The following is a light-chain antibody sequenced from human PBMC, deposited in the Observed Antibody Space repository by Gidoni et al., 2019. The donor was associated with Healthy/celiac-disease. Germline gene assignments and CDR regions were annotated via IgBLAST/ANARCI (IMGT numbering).Light chain of an antibody. V-gene: IGKV3-20*01. CDR3: QQYSSSPLYT. CDR2: GAY. J-gene: IGKJ3*01. CDR1: QSVSSSY. Sequence: EIVLTQSPGTLSLSPVERATLSCRTSQSVSSSYLAWYQQTPGQAPRLLIYGAYSRATGIPDRFSGSGSGTDFTLTISRLEPEDFAVYYCQQYSSSPLYTFGHGTKVDIK.